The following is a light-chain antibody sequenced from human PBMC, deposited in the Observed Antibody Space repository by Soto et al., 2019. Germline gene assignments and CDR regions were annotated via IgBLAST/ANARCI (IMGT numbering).Light chain of an antibody. CDR1: QGIGKY. J-gene: IGKJ5*01. Sequence: DVQMTQSPSSLSASVGDRVTITCRASQGIGKYLVWHQQKPGKAPESQIHAASNLHAGVPSRFSGSGSGTYFTLAISNLQPEDIATYYCQQFLSYPITFGQGTRLEIK. CDR2: AAS. V-gene: IGKV1-16*01. CDR3: QQFLSYPIT.